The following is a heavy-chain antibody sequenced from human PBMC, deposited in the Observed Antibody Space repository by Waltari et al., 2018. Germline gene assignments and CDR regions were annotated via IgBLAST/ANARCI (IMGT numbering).Heavy chain of an antibody. D-gene: IGHD1-1*01. CDR1: GFTVSSNY. V-gene: IGHV3-53*01. J-gene: IGHJ3*02. Sequence: VQLVESGGDLIQPGGSLRLSCAASGFTVSSNYMSWVRQAPGKGLEWVSVIYSGGSTYYADSVKGRFTISRDNSKNTLYLQMNSLRAEDTAVYYCAKVERVDVHDAFDIWGQGTMVTVSS. CDR2: IYSGGST. CDR3: AKVERVDVHDAFDI.